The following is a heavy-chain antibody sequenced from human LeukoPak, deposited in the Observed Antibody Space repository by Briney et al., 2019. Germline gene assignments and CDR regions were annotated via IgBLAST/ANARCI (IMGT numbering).Heavy chain of an antibody. J-gene: IGHJ4*02. CDR2: ISFDGSNK. Sequence: LSLTCAVYGGSFSGYYWSWIRQPPGKGLEWVAVISFDGSNKYYADSVKGRFTISRDSSKNTLYPQMNSLRAADTAVYYCARGSGYSYSFTGRERTKSRLDYWGQGTLVTVSS. V-gene: IGHV3-30*03. CDR1: GGSFSGYY. CDR3: ARGSGYSYSFTGRERTKSRLDY. D-gene: IGHD5-18*01.